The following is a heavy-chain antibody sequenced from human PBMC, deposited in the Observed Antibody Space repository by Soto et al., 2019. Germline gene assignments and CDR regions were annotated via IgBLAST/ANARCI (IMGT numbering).Heavy chain of an antibody. CDR1: GYTFSTYG. CDR3: ARDWIVAEGCAP. CDR2: IGAYNDDT. J-gene: IGHJ5*02. D-gene: IGHD2-2*03. V-gene: IGHV1-18*01. Sequence: QVQLVQSGAEVKKPGASVKVSCKASGYTFSTYGFSWVRQAPGQGLEWMGWIGAYNDDTNYAQNFQGRVTMTTDASTTTSYMELRNLRSDGTAVYFCARDWIVAEGCAPWGQGALGSVAS.